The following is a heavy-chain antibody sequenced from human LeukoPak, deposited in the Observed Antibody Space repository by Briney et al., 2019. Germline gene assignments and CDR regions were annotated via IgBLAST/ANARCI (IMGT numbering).Heavy chain of an antibody. CDR1: EFNFANYG. CDR2: LRSTVHGGPA. J-gene: IGHJ4*02. Sequence: GGSLRLSCSTFEFNFANYGVSWFRQAPGQGLEWVGFLRSTVHGGPAEYAASVEGRFIISRDDSKSIAYLQMNSLKTEDTAVYYCTRAGGYDFWIDYWGQGTLVTVSS. D-gene: IGHD3-3*01. CDR3: TRAGGYDFWIDY. V-gene: IGHV3-49*03.